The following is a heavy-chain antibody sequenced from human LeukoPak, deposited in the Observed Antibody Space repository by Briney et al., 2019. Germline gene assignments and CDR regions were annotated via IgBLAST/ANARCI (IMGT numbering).Heavy chain of an antibody. CDR2: IKQDGSEK. CDR3: ATLVATTRFDY. J-gene: IGHJ4*02. CDR1: GFIISSYW. V-gene: IGHV3-7*01. Sequence: GGSLRLSCAASGFIISSYWMSWVRQAPGKGLEWVANIKQDGSEKYYVDSVKGRFTISRDNAKNSLYLQMSSLRADDMAVYYCATLVATTRFDYWGQGTLVTVSS. D-gene: IGHD5-12*01.